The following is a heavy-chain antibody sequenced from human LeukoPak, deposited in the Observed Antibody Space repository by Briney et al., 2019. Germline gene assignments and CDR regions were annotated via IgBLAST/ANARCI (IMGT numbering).Heavy chain of an antibody. J-gene: IGHJ4*02. CDR1: GGSISSYY. Sequence: SETLSLTCTVSGGSISSYYWSWIRQPPGKGLEWIGYIYYSGSTNYNPSLKSRVTISVDTSKNQFSLKLSSVTAADTAVFYCARLAEYYYDSSGYYYFDYWGQGTLVTVSS. D-gene: IGHD3-22*01. V-gene: IGHV4-59*08. CDR2: IYYSGST. CDR3: ARLAEYYYDSSGYYYFDY.